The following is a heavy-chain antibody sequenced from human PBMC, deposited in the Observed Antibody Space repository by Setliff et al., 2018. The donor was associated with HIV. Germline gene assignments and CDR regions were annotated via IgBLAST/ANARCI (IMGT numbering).Heavy chain of an antibody. CDR3: TTAVAQNWYGSGNENY. V-gene: IGHV3-15*01. J-gene: IGHJ4*02. Sequence: GSLRLSCAASGFTFSNAWMSWVRQAPGKGLEWVGRIKSKTDGGTTDYAAPVKGRFTISRDDSKNTLYLQMNSLITEDTALYYCTTAVAQNWYGSGNENYWGQGTLVTVSS. CDR2: IKSKTDGGTT. CDR1: GFTFSNAW. D-gene: IGHD3-10*01.